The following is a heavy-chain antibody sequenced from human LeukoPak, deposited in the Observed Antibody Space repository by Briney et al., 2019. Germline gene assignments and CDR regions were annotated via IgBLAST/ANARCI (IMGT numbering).Heavy chain of an antibody. V-gene: IGHV3-20*04. D-gene: IGHD3-3*01. CDR1: GFTFDDYG. CDR3: ARVPYYDFWSGYYSDP. Sequence: PGGSLRLSCAASGFTFDDYGMSWVRQAPGKGLEWVSGINWNGGSTGYADSVKGRFTISRDNAKNSLYLQMNSLRAEDTALYYCARVPYYDFWSGYYSDPWGQGTLVTVSS. CDR2: INWNGGST. J-gene: IGHJ5*02.